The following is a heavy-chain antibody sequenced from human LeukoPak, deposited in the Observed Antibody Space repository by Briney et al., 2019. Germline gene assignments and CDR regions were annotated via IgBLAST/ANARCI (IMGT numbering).Heavy chain of an antibody. CDR1: GFTFSSYA. Sequence: PGRSLRLSCAASGFTFSSYAMHWVRQAPGKGLEWVAFIRYDGSNKYYADSVKGRFTISRDNSKNTLYLQMNSLRAEDTAFYYCAKAELGVDTFFDYWGQGTLVTVSS. J-gene: IGHJ4*02. V-gene: IGHV3-30*02. D-gene: IGHD3-3*01. CDR3: AKAELGVDTFFDY. CDR2: IRYDGSNK.